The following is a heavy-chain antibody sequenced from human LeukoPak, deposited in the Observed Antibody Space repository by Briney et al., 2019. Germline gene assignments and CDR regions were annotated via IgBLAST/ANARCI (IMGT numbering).Heavy chain of an antibody. CDR3: VREESSSGLISFDY. V-gene: IGHV3-11*01. J-gene: IGHJ4*02. Sequence: GGSLRLSCAASGFTFSDYYMSWIRQAPGKGLEWVSYISSSGSTIYYADSVKGRFTISRDNNKNSLYLQMNSLTTEDTAVYYCVREESSSGLISFDYWGRGTLVTVSS. CDR1: GFTFSDYY. CDR2: ISSSGSTI. D-gene: IGHD6-19*01.